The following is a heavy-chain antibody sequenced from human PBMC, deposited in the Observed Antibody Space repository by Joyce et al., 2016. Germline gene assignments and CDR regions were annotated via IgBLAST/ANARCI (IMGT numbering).Heavy chain of an antibody. CDR3: MRGGKFYYDGSGYFREFDY. D-gene: IGHD3-22*01. Sequence: QVQLVESGGGVVQSGRSLRLSCAASGFTFSSYSMHWVRQAPGKGLEWVEVISYDGNTENYADSVKGRFTISRDNPKNTLYLQMKSLRLEDAAVYYCMRGGKFYYDGSGYFREFDYWGQGTLVTVSS. CDR1: GFTFSSYS. V-gene: IGHV3-30-3*01. J-gene: IGHJ4*02. CDR2: ISYDGNTE.